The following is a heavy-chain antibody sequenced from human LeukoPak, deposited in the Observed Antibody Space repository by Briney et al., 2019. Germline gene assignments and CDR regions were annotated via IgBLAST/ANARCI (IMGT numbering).Heavy chain of an antibody. CDR2: ISGYNGKT. D-gene: IGHD2-2*01. V-gene: IGHV1-18*04. CDR3: ARDRGDIVVVPAASGAFDI. Sequence: GASVKVSCKASGYSFTSCYMTWVRQAPGQGLEWMGWISGYNGKTNYAQKLQGRVTMTTDTSTSTAYMELSSLRSEDTAVYYCARDRGDIVVVPAASGAFDIWGQGTMVTVSS. J-gene: IGHJ3*02. CDR1: GYSFTSCY.